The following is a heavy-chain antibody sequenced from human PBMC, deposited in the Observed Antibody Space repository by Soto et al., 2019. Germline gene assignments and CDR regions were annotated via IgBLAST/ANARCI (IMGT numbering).Heavy chain of an antibody. J-gene: IGHJ4*02. CDR1: GGSFSGYY. V-gene: IGHV4-34*01. Sequence: PSETLSLTCAVYGGSFSGYYWSWIRQPPGKGLEWIGEINHSGSTNYNPSLKSRVTISVDTSKNQFSLKLSSVTAADTAVYYCARGAPLRLGFDYWGQRTVVTVSS. CDR2: INHSGST. CDR3: ARGAPLRLGFDY. D-gene: IGHD5-12*01.